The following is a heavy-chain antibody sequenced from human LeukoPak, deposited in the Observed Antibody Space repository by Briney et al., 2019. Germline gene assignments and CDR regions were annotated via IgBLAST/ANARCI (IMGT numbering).Heavy chain of an antibody. Sequence: GGSLRLSCAASGFTFSSYAMNWVRQAPGKGLEWVSVISGSDGSTYYADSVKGRFTISRDNSRNTLYVQMNSLTAEDTAVYYCAKDRHCSSISCYRGYFDYWGQGTLVTVSS. CDR3: AKDRHCSSISCYRGYFDY. J-gene: IGHJ4*02. CDR2: ISGSDGST. V-gene: IGHV3-23*01. CDR1: GFTFSSYA. D-gene: IGHD2-2*01.